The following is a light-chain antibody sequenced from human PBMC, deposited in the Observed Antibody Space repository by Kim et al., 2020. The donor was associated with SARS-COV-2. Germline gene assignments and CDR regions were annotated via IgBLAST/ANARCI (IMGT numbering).Light chain of an antibody. Sequence: PGQRVTISCSGRGSNSGYNTVILYHQLPGMAPKLLIYGDNQRPSGVPDRFSGSKSGTSASLAISGLQSEDEAEYYCSAWDDTLNVVFGGGTQLTVL. CDR3: SAWDDTLNVV. V-gene: IGLV1-44*01. J-gene: IGLJ2*01. CDR1: GSNSGYNT. CDR2: GDN.